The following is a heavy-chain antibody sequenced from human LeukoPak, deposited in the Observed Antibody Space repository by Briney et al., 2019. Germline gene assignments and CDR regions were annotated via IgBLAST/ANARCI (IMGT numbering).Heavy chain of an antibody. V-gene: IGHV1-69*06. Sequence: ASVKVSCKASGGTFSSYAISWVRQARGQGLEWMGGIIPIFGTANYAQKFQGRVTITADKSTSTAYMELSSLRSEDTAVYYCAREHCSGGSCSHGDWGQGTLVTVSS. CDR2: IIPIFGTA. D-gene: IGHD2-15*01. J-gene: IGHJ4*02. CDR3: AREHCSGGSCSHGD. CDR1: GGTFSSYA.